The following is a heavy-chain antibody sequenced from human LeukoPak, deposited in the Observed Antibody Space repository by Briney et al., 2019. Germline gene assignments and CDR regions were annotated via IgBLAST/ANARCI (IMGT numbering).Heavy chain of an antibody. CDR3: ARDYLANYYGSGEVDP. D-gene: IGHD3-10*01. V-gene: IGHV1-69*04. J-gene: IGHJ5*02. Sequence: SVKVSCKASGGTFSSYTISWVRQAPGQGLEWMGRLIPILGIANYAQKFQGRVTITADKSTSTAYMELSSLRSEDTAVYYCARDYLANYYGSGEVDPWGQGTLVTVSS. CDR2: LIPILGIA. CDR1: GGTFSSYT.